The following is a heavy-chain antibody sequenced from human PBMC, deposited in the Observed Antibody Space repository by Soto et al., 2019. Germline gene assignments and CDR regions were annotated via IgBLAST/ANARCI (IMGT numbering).Heavy chain of an antibody. J-gene: IGHJ6*02. V-gene: IGHV3-30-3*01. CDR3: ARNQNRYYYGSGAYYGMHV. CDR2: ISYDGSNK. D-gene: IGHD3-10*01. Sequence: LRRSCAASGFTVSGYAMHWVRQAPGKGVEGVAVISYDGSNKYYADSVKGRFTISRDNSKNTLYLQMNSLRAEDTAVYYCARNQNRYYYGSGAYYGMHVWGQGTTVTVSS. CDR1: GFTVSGYA.